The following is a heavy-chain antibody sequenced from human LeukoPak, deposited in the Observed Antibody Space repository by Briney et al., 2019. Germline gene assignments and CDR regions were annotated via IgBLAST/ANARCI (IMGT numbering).Heavy chain of an antibody. J-gene: IGHJ4*02. Sequence: GGSLRLSCAASGFTFSSYAMSWVRQAPGKGLEWVSAMSGSGGSTYYADSVKGRFTISRDNSKNTLYLQMNSLRAEDTAVYYCAIHSYWHGSGWFDYWGQGTLVTVSS. D-gene: IGHD6-19*01. CDR1: GFTFSSYA. V-gene: IGHV3-23*01. CDR3: AIHSYWHGSGWFDY. CDR2: MSGSGGST.